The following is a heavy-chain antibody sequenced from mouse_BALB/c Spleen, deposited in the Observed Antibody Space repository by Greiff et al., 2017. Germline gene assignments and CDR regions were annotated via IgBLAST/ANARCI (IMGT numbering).Heavy chain of an antibody. CDR1: GFAFSSYD. D-gene: IGHD2-3*01. J-gene: IGHJ3*01. CDR3: ARSHGLLPWFAY. Sequence: EVMLVESGGGLVKPGGSLKLSCAASGFAFSSYDMSWVRQTPEKRLEWVAYISSGGGSTYYPDTVKGRFTISRDNAKNTLYLQMSSLKSEDTAMYYCARSHGLLPWFAYWGQGTLVTVSA. V-gene: IGHV5-12-1*01. CDR2: ISSGGGST.